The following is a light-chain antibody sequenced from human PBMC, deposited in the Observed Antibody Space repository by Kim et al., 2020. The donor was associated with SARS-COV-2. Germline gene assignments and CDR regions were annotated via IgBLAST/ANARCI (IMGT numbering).Light chain of an antibody. J-gene: IGLJ2*01. Sequence: LTQPPSASGTPGQRVTISCSGSSSNIGSNYVYWYQQLPGTAPKLLIYRNNQRPSGVPDRFSGSKSGTSASLAISGLRSEDEADYYCAAWDDSLSGPVFGGGTQLTVL. CDR3: AAWDDSLSGPV. V-gene: IGLV1-47*01. CDR2: RNN. CDR1: SSNIGSNY.